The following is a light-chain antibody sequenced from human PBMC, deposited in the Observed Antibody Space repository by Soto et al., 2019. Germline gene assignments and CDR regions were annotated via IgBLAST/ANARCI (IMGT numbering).Light chain of an antibody. CDR3: RSYTSRSPLGV. CDR2: YVS. Sequence: QSALTQPASVSGSPGQSITISCTGTNSDIGGYNYVSWYQQHPGKAPKLMIYYVSNRPSGVSYRFSGSKSGNTASLTISGLQAEDEADYYRRSYTSRSPLGVFGVGTKLTFL. V-gene: IGLV2-14*03. CDR1: NSDIGGYNY. J-gene: IGLJ2*01.